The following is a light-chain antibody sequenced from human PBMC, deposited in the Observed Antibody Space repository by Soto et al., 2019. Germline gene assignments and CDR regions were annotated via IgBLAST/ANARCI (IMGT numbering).Light chain of an antibody. CDR3: QQYCSSPAYT. J-gene: IGKJ2*01. Sequence: EIVLTQSPGTLSLSPGERATLSCRASQSVSSSYLAWYQQKPGQAPRLLIYGASSRATGIPDRFSGSGSGKDITLTISRLEPEDVAVYNCQQYCSSPAYTYGQGTKVDIK. V-gene: IGKV3-20*01. CDR1: QSVSSSY. CDR2: GAS.